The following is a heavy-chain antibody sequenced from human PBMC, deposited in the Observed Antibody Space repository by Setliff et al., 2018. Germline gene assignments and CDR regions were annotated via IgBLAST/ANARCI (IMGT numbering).Heavy chain of an antibody. D-gene: IGHD3-10*01. V-gene: IGHV4-59*01. CDR3: AKGRGEMDS. CDR2: IYYSGST. Sequence: SETLSLTCSVSGDSMSFSYWSWIRQPPGKGLEWIGYIYYSGSTDSHPSLKSRVSISIDTSKNQFSLNVGSVTAADTAIYYGAKGRGEMDSWGQGILVTVSS. CDR1: GDSMSFSY. J-gene: IGHJ4*02.